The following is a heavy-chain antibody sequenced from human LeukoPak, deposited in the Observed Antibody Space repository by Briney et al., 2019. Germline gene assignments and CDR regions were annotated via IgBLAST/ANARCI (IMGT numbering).Heavy chain of an antibody. D-gene: IGHD3-22*01. Sequence: GGSLRLSCVASGFSFNNFGMSWVRQAPGKGLEWVSSISGTGGSTHYADSVKGRFTISRDNSKNTLSLQMNSLRAEDTAVYYCAKDQGYYDSSGPPTWGQGTLVTVSS. CDR3: AKDQGYYDSSGPPT. V-gene: IGHV3-23*01. J-gene: IGHJ5*02. CDR1: GFSFNNFG. CDR2: ISGTGGST.